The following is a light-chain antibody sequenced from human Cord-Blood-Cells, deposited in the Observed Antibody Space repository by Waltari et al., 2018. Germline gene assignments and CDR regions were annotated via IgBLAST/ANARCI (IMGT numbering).Light chain of an antibody. CDR3: QQSYSTPLT. CDR1: QSISSY. V-gene: IGKV1-39*01. J-gene: IGKJ4*01. Sequence: DIQMTKSPSSLSASVGVRDTITCRASQSISSYLNWYQQKPGKAPKLLIYAASSLQSGVPSRFSGSGSGTDFTLTISSLQPEDFATYYCQQSYSTPLTFGGGTKVEIK. CDR2: AAS.